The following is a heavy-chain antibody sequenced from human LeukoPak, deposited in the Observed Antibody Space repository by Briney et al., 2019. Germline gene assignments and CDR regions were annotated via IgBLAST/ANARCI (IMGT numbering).Heavy chain of an antibody. D-gene: IGHD3-10*01. Sequence: PSETLSLTCAVYGGSFSGYYWSWIRQPPGKGLEWIGEINHSGSTNYNPSLKSRVNISVDTSKNQFSLKLSSVTAADTAVYYCARGGFGGFGELRDYWGQGTLVTVSS. CDR1: GGSFSGYY. V-gene: IGHV4-34*01. CDR3: ARGGFGGFGELRDY. CDR2: INHSGST. J-gene: IGHJ4*02.